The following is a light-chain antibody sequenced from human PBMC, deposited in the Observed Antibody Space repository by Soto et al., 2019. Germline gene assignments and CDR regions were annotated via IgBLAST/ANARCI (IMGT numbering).Light chain of an antibody. CDR2: TVS. CDR3: LQHKSYPIT. CDR1: QSISSW. V-gene: IGKV1-5*01. Sequence: DIQMTQSPSTLSASVGDRVTITCRASQSISSWLAWFQQKPGKVPKRLIYTVSSLQSGVPSRFSGSGSGTEFTLTISNLQPEDSATYYCLQHKSYPITFGQGTRLEIK. J-gene: IGKJ5*01.